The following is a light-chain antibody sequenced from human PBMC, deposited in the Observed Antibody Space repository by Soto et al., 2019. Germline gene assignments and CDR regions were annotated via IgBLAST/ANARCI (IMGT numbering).Light chain of an antibody. V-gene: IGKV3-20*01. Sequence: EIVLTQSPGTLSLSPGERATLSCRSSQSVSSSYLAWYQQKPGQAPRLLIYDASSRATGIPDRFSGSGSGPDCTLTISRLEPEDFAVYYCQQYGSSPTFGQGTKVEIK. CDR1: QSVSSSY. J-gene: IGKJ1*01. CDR2: DAS. CDR3: QQYGSSPT.